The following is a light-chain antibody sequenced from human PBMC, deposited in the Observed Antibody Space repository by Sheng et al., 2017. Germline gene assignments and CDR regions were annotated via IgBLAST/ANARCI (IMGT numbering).Light chain of an antibody. J-gene: IGKJ2*01. CDR1: QSVLYSSNNKNY. V-gene: IGKV4-1*01. Sequence: DIVMTQSPDSLAVSLGERATINCKSSQSVLYSSNNKNYLAWYQQKPGQPPKLLISWASTRESGVPDRFSGSGSGTDFTLTISSLQTEDVAVYYCQQYNNWPPYTFGQGTKLEI. CDR2: WAS. CDR3: QQYNNWPPYT.